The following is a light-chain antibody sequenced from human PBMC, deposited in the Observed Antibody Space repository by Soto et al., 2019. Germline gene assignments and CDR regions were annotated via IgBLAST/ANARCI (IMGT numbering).Light chain of an antibody. V-gene: IGKV1-9*01. CDR2: AAS. CDR3: QQLNRYPFT. J-gene: IGKJ3*01. Sequence: DIQLTQSPSFLSASVGDRVTITCRASQGISTYLAWYQQKPGRAPKLLIYAASTLQTGVPSRFSGSGSGTEFTLTISSLHPEDFATYYCQQLNRYPFTFGPGTKVDIK. CDR1: QGISTY.